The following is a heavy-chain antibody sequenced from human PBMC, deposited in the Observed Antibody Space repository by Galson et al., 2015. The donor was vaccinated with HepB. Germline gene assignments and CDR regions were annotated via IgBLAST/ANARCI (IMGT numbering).Heavy chain of an antibody. CDR1: GGSISSSSYY. D-gene: IGHD3-3*01. J-gene: IGHJ6*02. CDR2: IYYSGST. Sequence: SETLSLTCTVSGGSISSSSYYWGWIRQPPGKGLEWIGSIYYSGSTYYNPSLKSRVTISVDTSKNQFSLKLSSVTAADTAVYYCASARGHYDFWSGYYTNYYGMDVWGQGTTVTVSS. CDR3: ASARGHYDFWSGYYTNYYGMDV. V-gene: IGHV4-39*01.